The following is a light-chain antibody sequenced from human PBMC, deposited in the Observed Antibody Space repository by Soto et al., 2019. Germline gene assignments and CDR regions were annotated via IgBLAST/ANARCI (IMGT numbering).Light chain of an antibody. CDR3: CSFTSSKTYV. CDR2: QVT. J-gene: IGLJ1*01. Sequence: QSALTQPASVSGSPGQSITLSCTGSSSDVGASNYVSWYQHHPGKAPKLLIYQVTDRPSGVSNRFSGYKSGTTASLTISGLKAEDEATYYCCSFTSSKTYVFGSGTKVTVL. CDR1: SSDVGASNY. V-gene: IGLV2-14*01.